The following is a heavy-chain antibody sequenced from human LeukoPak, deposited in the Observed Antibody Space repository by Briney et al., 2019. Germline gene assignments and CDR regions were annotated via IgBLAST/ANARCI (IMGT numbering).Heavy chain of an antibody. CDR3: ARGGGYYGVDY. CDR1: GFIVSSNY. Sequence: GGSLRLSCAASGFIVSSNYMNWVRQAPGKGLEGVSGIYSSSSRYYADSVQGRFTISRDSSKQTLYLRMNSLRPEDTAVYYCARGGGYYGVDYWGQGTLVTVSS. V-gene: IGHV3-66*02. D-gene: IGHD1-26*01. J-gene: IGHJ4*02. CDR2: IYSSSSR.